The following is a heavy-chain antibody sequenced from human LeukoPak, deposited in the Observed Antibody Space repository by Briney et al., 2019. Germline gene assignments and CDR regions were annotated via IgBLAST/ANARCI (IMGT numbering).Heavy chain of an antibody. D-gene: IGHD3-22*01. Sequence: PGGSLRLSCAASGFTFSGYEMNWVRQAPGKGLEWVSYISSSGSTIYYADSVKGRFTISRDNAKNSLYLQMNSLRAEDTAVYYCAKERDSSGRNYFDYWGQGTLVTVSS. V-gene: IGHV3-48*03. J-gene: IGHJ4*02. CDR2: ISSSGSTI. CDR1: GFTFSGYE. CDR3: AKERDSSGRNYFDY.